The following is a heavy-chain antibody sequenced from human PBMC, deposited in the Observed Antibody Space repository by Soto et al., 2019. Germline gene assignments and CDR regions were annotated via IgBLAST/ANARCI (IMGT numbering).Heavy chain of an antibody. J-gene: IGHJ5*02. CDR3: ARAARACGTDCDSSFFHA. D-gene: IGHD2-21*02. CDR2: ITNNGANI. CDR1: GFTFNNYA. V-gene: IGHV3-23*01. Sequence: EVHLLESGGGLVQPGGSLRLSCAASGFTFNNYAMSWVRQAPGKGLEWVSGITNNGANIKYVDSVKGRFTISRDNSRDTLFLQMNGLRAEDTAVYYCARAARACGTDCDSSFFHAWGQGTLVTVSS.